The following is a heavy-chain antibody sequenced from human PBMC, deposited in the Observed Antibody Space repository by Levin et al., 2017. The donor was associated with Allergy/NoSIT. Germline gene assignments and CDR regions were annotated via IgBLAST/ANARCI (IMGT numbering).Heavy chain of an antibody. CDR2: IIPIFGTA. Sequence: GASVKVSCKASGGTFSSYAISWVRQAPGQGLEWMGGIIPIFGTANYAQKFQGRVTITADKSTSTAYMELSSLRSEDTAVYYCARSPLTYSSSWSNYYYYYMDGWGKGTTVTVSS. CDR3: ARSPLTYSSSWSNYYYYYMDG. CDR1: GGTFSSYA. D-gene: IGHD6-13*01. J-gene: IGHJ6*03. V-gene: IGHV1-69*06.